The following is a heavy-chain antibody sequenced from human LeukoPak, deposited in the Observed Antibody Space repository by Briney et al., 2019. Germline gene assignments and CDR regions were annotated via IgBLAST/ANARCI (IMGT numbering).Heavy chain of an antibody. J-gene: IGHJ4*02. D-gene: IGHD3-9*01. CDR1: GYTFTSYD. CDR3: AREYILTAYYGDY. Sequence: ASVKVSCKASGYTFTSYDINWVRQATGQGLEWMGWMNPKSGGANYAQKFQGRVTMTWDTSISTAYMELSRLRSDDTAVYYCAREYILTAYYGDYWGQGTLVTVSS. CDR2: MNPKSGGA. V-gene: IGHV1-2*02.